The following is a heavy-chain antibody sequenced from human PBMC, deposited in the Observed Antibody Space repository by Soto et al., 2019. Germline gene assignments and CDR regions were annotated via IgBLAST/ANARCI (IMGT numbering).Heavy chain of an antibody. Sequence: GESLKISCKGSGYSFTSYWIGWVRQMPGKGLEWMGIIYPGDSGTRYSPSFQGQVTISADESISTAYLQWSSLKASDTAMYYCARHGIAVDDAFDIWGQGTMVTVSS. CDR1: GYSFTSYW. V-gene: IGHV5-51*01. J-gene: IGHJ3*02. CDR2: IYPGDSGT. CDR3: ARHGIAVDDAFDI. D-gene: IGHD6-19*01.